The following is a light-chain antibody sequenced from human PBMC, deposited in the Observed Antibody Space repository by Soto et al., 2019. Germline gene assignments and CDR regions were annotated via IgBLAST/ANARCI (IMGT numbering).Light chain of an antibody. Sequence: QSALTQPRSVSGSPGQSVTISCTGTSSDVGGYSYVSWYQQHPGKAPKLIIYDVSKRSSVVPDRFSGSKSGNTASLTISGRQGEDEADYYCCSFAGSYTFVFGTGTKLTVL. CDR1: SSDVGGYSY. J-gene: IGLJ1*01. CDR2: DVS. CDR3: CSFAGSYTFV. V-gene: IGLV2-11*01.